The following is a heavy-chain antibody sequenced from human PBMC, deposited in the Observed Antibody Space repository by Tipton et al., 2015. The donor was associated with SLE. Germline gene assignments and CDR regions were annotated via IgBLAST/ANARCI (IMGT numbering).Heavy chain of an antibody. D-gene: IGHD6-19*01. CDR2: INHRGDT. J-gene: IGHJ6*03. CDR3: ARENRIAVAGYYYMDV. V-gene: IGHV4-34*01. Sequence: LRLSCAVSGGSLTGHYWSWIRQPPGKGLEWIAEINHRGDTNHNPSLKSRVTISVDTSKNQFSLKLSSVTAADTAVYYCARENRIAVAGYYYMDVWGKGTTVTVSS. CDR1: GGSLTGHY.